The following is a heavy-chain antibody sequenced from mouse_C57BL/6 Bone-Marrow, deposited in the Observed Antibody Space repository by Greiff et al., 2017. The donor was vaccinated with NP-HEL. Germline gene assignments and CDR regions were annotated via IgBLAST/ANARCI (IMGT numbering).Heavy chain of an antibody. Sequence: QVQLQQPGAELVKPGASVKMSCKASGYTFTSYWITWVKQRPGQGLEWIGDIYPGSGSTNYNEKFKSKATLTVDTSSSTAYMQLRSLTSEDSAVYYCARRGYGNYAWFAYWGQGTLVTVSA. CDR2: IYPGSGST. CDR1: GYTFTSYW. D-gene: IGHD2-1*01. J-gene: IGHJ3*01. V-gene: IGHV1-55*01. CDR3: ARRGYGNYAWFAY.